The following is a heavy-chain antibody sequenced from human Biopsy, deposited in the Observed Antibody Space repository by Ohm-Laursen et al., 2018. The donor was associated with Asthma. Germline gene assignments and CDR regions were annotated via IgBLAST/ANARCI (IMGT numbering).Heavy chain of an antibody. CDR2: INHSGST. Sequence: SDTLSLTCAVYGGSFSGYYWSWIRQPPGKGLEWIGEINHSGSTNYNPSLKSRVTISVDTSKSQFSLKLSSVTAADTAVYYCARAGQCSSTSCYNPGWFDPWGQGTLVTVSS. CDR3: ARAGQCSSTSCYNPGWFDP. D-gene: IGHD2-2*01. V-gene: IGHV4-34*01. CDR1: GGSFSGYY. J-gene: IGHJ5*02.